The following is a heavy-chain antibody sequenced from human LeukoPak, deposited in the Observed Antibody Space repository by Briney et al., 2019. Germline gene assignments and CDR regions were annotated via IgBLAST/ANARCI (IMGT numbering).Heavy chain of an antibody. J-gene: IGHJ6*03. V-gene: IGHV3-7*01. Sequence: GGSLRLSCAASGFTFSSYWMSWVRQAPGKGLEWVANIKQDGSEKYYVDSVKGRFTISRDNAKNSLYLQMNSLRAEDTAVYYCARDQRIAVAGTLNYDYYMDVWGKGTTVTVSS. CDR1: GFTFSSYW. D-gene: IGHD6-19*01. CDR2: IKQDGSEK. CDR3: ARDQRIAVAGTLNYDYYMDV.